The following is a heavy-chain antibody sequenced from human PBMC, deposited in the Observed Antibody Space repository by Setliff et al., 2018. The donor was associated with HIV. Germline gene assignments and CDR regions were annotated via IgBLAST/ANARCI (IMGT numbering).Heavy chain of an antibody. D-gene: IGHD2-21*02. Sequence: SVKVSCKASGDTFNSYAFNWVRQAPGQGLEWMGGIIPIFGTTNYAQKFQGRVTLTADESTNTVYMDLSSLRSEDTAVYYCVRGSYCGGDCYSPFDYWGQGTLVTVS. CDR2: IIPIFGTT. CDR3: VRGSYCGGDCYSPFDY. CDR1: GDTFNSYA. V-gene: IGHV1-69*13. J-gene: IGHJ4*02.